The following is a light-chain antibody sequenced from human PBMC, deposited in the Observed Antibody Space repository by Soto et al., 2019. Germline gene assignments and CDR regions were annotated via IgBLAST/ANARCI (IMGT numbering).Light chain of an antibody. Sequence: DIQMTQSPSSLSASVGDRVTITCRASQSISTYLNWYQQKVGKAPKLLIYAASSLQRGVPSRFSGSGSGTDSTLTISTLQPEDFATYYCQQSYSTPRTFGQGTKLEIK. CDR3: QQSYSTPRT. CDR1: QSISTY. CDR2: AAS. V-gene: IGKV1-39*01. J-gene: IGKJ2*02.